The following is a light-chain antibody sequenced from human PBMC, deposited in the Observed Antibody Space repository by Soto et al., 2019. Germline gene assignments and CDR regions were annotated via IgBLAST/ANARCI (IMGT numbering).Light chain of an antibody. CDR1: QSVSSN. J-gene: IGKJ1*01. CDR2: GAS. CDR3: QHYNKWPRT. V-gene: IGKV3-15*01. Sequence: EIVMTQSPATLSVSPGERATLSCRPSQSVSSNLAWYQQKPGQAPRLLIYGASTRATGIPARFSGSGSGTEFTLTISSLQSEDFAVYYCQHYNKWPRTFGQGTKVEIK.